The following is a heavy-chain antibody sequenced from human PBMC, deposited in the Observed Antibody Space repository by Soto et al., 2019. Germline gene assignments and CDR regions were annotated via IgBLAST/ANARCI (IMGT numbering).Heavy chain of an antibody. J-gene: IGHJ4*02. CDR1: GYTFTNYW. CDR2: VFPGDSET. V-gene: IGHV5-51*01. Sequence: ESLKISCQVSGYTFTNYWVACVRHMPGKGLEWMGIVFPGDSETRYSPSFQGQVTFSADQSTSTAFLKWNSLRASDTAVYYCARRKLHCGGGSCYGTKDLDYLGQGNKVTVSS. CDR3: ARRKLHCGGGSCYGTKDLDY. D-gene: IGHD2-15*01.